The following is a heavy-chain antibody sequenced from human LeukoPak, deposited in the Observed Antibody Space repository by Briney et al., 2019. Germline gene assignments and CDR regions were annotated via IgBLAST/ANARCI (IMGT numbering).Heavy chain of an antibody. D-gene: IGHD1-26*01. Sequence: PSETLSLTCTVSGDITHYWGWIRQPPGQGLECIGSIYFSGSTYYNPSLRSRVTISLDTSKKQLSLKLSSVTAADTAVYYCARHNGGGVGSYVAPGPPDYFDYWGQGTLVTVSS. V-gene: IGHV4-39*01. CDR3: ARHNGGGVGSYVAPGPPDYFDY. CDR1: GDITHY. J-gene: IGHJ4*02. CDR2: IYFSGST.